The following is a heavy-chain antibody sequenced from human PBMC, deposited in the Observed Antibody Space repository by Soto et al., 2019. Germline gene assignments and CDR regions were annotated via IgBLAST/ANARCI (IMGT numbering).Heavy chain of an antibody. D-gene: IGHD2-15*01. CDR2: IYHSGST. J-gene: IGHJ3*02. CDR3: ARGWREAPGAFDI. CDR1: GGSISSGGYS. Sequence: QLQLQESGSGLVKPSQTLSLTCAVSGGSISSGGYSWSWIRQPPGKGLEWIGYIYHSGSTYYNPSLKSRVTMSVYRSKNQFALKLSSVTAADTAVYYCARGWREAPGAFDIWGQGTMVTVSS. V-gene: IGHV4-30-2*01.